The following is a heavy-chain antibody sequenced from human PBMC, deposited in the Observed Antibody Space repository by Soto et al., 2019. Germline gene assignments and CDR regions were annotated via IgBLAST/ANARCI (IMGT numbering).Heavy chain of an antibody. V-gene: IGHV1-69*04. CDR1: GGTFSTYT. CDR2: IIPIIGII. D-gene: IGHD2-15*01. CDR3: ARDLGGWPDY. Sequence: VASVKVSCKASGGTFSTYTITWVRQAPGQGLEWMGRIIPIIGIINYAQKFQGRVTISADKFTGTAYMELSSLRSEDTAVYYCARDLGGWPDYWGQGTLVTVSS. J-gene: IGHJ4*02.